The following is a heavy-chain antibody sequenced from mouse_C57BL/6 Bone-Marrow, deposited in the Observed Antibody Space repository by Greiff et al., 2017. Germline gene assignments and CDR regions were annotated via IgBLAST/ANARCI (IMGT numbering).Heavy chain of an antibody. V-gene: IGHV5-6*01. Sequence: EVQLVESGGDLVKPGGSLKLSCAASGFTFSSYGMSWVRQTPDKRLEWVATISSGGSYTYYPDSVKGRFTISRDNAKNTLYLQMSSLKSEYTAMAYCARHSTTLGYFDVWGTGTTVTVSS. J-gene: IGHJ1*03. D-gene: IGHD2-12*01. CDR1: GFTFSSYG. CDR2: ISSGGSYT. CDR3: ARHSTTLGYFDV.